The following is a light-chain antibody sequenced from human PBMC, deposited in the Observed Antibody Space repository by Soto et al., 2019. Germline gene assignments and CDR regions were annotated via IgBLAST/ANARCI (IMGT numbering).Light chain of an antibody. V-gene: IGKV3-20*01. J-gene: IGKJ1*01. CDR1: QSVSSSY. CDR3: QQYGSSTWT. Sequence: EIVLTQSPGTLSLSPGEGATLSCRASQSVSSSYLAWYQQKPGQAPRLLIYGASTRATGIPDRFSGSGSGTDFTLTISRLEPEDMAVYYSQQYGSSTWTFGQGTKV. CDR2: GAS.